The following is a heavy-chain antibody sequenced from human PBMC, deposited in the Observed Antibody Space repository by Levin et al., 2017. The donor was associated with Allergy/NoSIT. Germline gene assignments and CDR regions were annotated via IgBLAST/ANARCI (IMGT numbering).Heavy chain of an antibody. CDR1: GFTVSSHY. CDR3: ARGTAVTYSDY. J-gene: IGHJ4*02. CDR2: TYRDGNT. V-gene: IGHV3-53*01. Sequence: SCAASGFTVSSHYMSWVRQAPGKGLEWVSITYRDGNTYYADSVKGRFTVSRDSSKNTLSLQMNGLRAEDTAVYYCARGTAVTYSDYWGQGTLVTVSS. D-gene: IGHD4-17*01.